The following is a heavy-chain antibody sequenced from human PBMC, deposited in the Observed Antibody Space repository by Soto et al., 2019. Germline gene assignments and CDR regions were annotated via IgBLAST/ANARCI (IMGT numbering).Heavy chain of an antibody. V-gene: IGHV3-9*01. CDR3: VKDRGTYGVHPGLDY. CDR1: GFTFDDFA. J-gene: IGHJ4*02. Sequence: GGSLRLSCAASGFTFDDFAMHWVRQAPGKGLEWVSGISWNSGSIGYADPMKGRFTISRDNAKNSLYLQMNSLRPEDTALYYCVKDRGTYGVHPGLDYWGQGTLVTVSS. CDR2: ISWNSGSI. D-gene: IGHD3-16*01.